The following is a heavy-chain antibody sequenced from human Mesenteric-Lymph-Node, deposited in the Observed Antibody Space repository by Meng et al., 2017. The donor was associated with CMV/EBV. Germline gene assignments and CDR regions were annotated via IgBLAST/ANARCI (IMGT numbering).Heavy chain of an antibody. CDR2: IFYNGNT. CDR3: ARVLRRAAGTPSVKNWFDP. CDR1: SSGSCY. D-gene: IGHD6-13*01. V-gene: IGHV4-61*01. Sequence: SSGSCYWSWIRQPPGKGLEWLAYIFYNGNTAYGPYLNSRITISVDTSKNQFSLKLSSITAADTAVYYCARVLRRAAGTPSVKNWFDPWGQGTLVTVSS. J-gene: IGHJ5*02.